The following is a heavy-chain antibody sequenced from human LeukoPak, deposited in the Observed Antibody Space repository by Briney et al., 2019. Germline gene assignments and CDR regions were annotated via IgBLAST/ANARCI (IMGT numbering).Heavy chain of an antibody. Sequence: GGSLRLSCAASGFTFSSYGMHWVRQAPGKGLEWVASIRYDGTKKYYADSVKGRFSISRDNSKNTLYLQMNSLRAEDTAVYYCAKDPSIVEPTPSGRGGQGTLVNVPS. CDR3: AKDPSIVEPTPSGR. CDR2: IRYDGTKK. D-gene: IGHD1-26*01. V-gene: IGHV3-30*02. CDR1: GFTFSSYG. J-gene: IGHJ4*02.